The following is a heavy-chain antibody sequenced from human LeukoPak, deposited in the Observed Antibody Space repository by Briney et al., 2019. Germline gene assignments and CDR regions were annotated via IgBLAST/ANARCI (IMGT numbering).Heavy chain of an antibody. CDR2: IFNSGST. J-gene: IGHJ4*02. CDR3: AKIVGLPATMTYFDY. Sequence: SETLSLTCTVSAGSIRSYYWSWIWQPPGKGLELIGYIFNSGSTNYNPSLKSRVTMSLDTSKSQFSLRLNSVTAADTAVYYCAKIVGLPATMTYFDYWGQGILITVSS. CDR1: AGSIRSYY. D-gene: IGHD2-2*01. V-gene: IGHV4-59*01.